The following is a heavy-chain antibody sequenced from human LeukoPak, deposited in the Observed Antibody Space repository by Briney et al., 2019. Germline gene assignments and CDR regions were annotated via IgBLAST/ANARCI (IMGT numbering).Heavy chain of an antibody. CDR1: GFTFSGHS. Sequence: QAGGSLRLSCAASGFTFSGHSMTWVRQAPGKGLEWVANINLDGSERFYVDFVKGRFTISRDNADNSMYLQMNSLRAEDTAVYYCGRVIADAIDYWGQGTLVTVSS. D-gene: IGHD6-13*01. CDR3: GRVIADAIDY. J-gene: IGHJ4*02. V-gene: IGHV3-7*01. CDR2: INLDGSER.